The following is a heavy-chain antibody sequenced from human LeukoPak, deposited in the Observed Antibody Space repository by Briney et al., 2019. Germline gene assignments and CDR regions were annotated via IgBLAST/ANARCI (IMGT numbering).Heavy chain of an antibody. J-gene: IGHJ5*02. Sequence: GASVTVSFMSSVYTFTDYYIHWVRQAPGQGLEWMGWINPDNGGTNYAQKFQGRVTMTRDTSIRTVYMDLSRLRSDDTAVFYCTREARVGNWFDPWGQGTQVTVSS. D-gene: IGHD2-2*01. CDR2: INPDNGGT. V-gene: IGHV1-2*02. CDR1: VYTFTDYY. CDR3: TREARVGNWFDP.